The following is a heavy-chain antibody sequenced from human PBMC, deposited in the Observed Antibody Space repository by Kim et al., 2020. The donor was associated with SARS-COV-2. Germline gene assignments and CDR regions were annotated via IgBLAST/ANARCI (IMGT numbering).Heavy chain of an antibody. CDR1: GYTFTSYD. CDR3: ARGPGVLWFRELSSHYDY. V-gene: IGHV1-8*01. D-gene: IGHD3-10*01. Sequence: ASVKVSCKASGYTFTSYDINWVRQATGQGLEWMGWMNPNSGNTDYAQKFQGRVTMTRNTSISTAYMELSSLRSEDTAVYYCARGPGVLWFRELSSHYDYWGQGTLVTVSS. J-gene: IGHJ4*02. CDR2: MNPNSGNT.